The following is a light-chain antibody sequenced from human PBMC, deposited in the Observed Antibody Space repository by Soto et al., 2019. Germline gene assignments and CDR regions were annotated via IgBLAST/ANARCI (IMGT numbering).Light chain of an antibody. Sequence: IVLTQSPASLSLSPGERATLSYGASHTIASVYLAWYQHKPGLAPRLLIYDTSIRATGIPDRFTGSGSGIDFTLTISRLEPEDFAVYYCQPYDTSLTFGGGTKVEIK. CDR1: HTIASVY. J-gene: IGKJ4*01. CDR3: QPYDTSLT. V-gene: IGKV3D-20*01. CDR2: DTS.